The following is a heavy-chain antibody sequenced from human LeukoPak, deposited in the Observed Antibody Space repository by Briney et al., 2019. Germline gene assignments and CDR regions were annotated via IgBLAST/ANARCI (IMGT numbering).Heavy chain of an antibody. D-gene: IGHD5-12*01. J-gene: IGHJ5*01. Sequence: GGSLRLSCAVSGVTFSSYCRYWVRQAPGKGLEWVGVISYDGSNKYYADSVKSGFTTSRENTKNTLYLQMNSLRAEDTAVYYCATGYSGYDWGTDWFDSWGQGTLVTVSS. CDR3: ATGYSGYDWGTDWFDS. CDR2: ISYDGSNK. V-gene: IGHV3-33*01. CDR1: GVTFSSYC.